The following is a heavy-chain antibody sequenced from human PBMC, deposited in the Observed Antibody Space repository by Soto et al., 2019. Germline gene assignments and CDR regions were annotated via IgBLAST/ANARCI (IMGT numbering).Heavy chain of an antibody. D-gene: IGHD1-26*01. V-gene: IGHV1-69*12. Sequence: QVQLVQSGAEVKKPGSSVKVSCKASGGTFSSYAISWVRQAPGQGLEWMGGIIPIFGTADYAQKFQGRVTVTADESTITAYMELSSLRSEDTAVYYCASHSGGSPDGWYYYGMDVWGQGTTVTVSS. J-gene: IGHJ6*02. CDR1: GGTFSSYA. CDR3: ASHSGGSPDGWYYYGMDV. CDR2: IIPIFGTA.